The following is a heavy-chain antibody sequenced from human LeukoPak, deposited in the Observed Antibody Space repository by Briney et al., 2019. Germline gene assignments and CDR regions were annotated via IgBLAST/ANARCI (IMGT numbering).Heavy chain of an antibody. D-gene: IGHD3-3*01. CDR1: GGSISSHY. CDR2: IYYSGST. Sequence: SETLSLTCTVSGGSISSHYWSWIRQPPGKGLEWIGYIYYSGSTNYNPSLKSRVTISVDTSKNQFSLKLSSVTAADTAVYYCARWGATYDFWSGYYPSHFDYWGQGTLVTVSS. V-gene: IGHV4-59*11. J-gene: IGHJ4*02. CDR3: ARWGATYDFWSGYYPSHFDY.